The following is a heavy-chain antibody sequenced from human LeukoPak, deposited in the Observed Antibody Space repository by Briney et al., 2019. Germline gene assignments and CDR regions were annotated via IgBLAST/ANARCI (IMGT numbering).Heavy chain of an antibody. CDR3: ARHYYGSGSYYSNFDY. CDR1: GGSFSGYY. Sequence: SETLSLTCAAYGGSFSGYYWSWIRQPPGKGLEWIGEINHSGSTNYNPSLKSRVTISVDTSKNQFSLKLSSVTAADTAVYYCARHYYGSGSYYSNFDYWGQGTLVTVSS. CDR2: INHSGST. V-gene: IGHV4-34*01. J-gene: IGHJ4*02. D-gene: IGHD3-10*01.